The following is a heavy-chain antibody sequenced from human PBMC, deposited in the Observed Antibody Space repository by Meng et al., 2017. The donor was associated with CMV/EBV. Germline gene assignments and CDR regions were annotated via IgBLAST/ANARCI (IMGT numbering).Heavy chain of an antibody. CDR3: ARDPYPSYDFWSGPNPKYYYYGMDV. CDR2: IYYSGST. D-gene: IGHD3-3*01. Sequence: SETLSLTCTVFGGSVSSGSYYWSWIRQPPGKGLEWIGYIYYSGSTNYNPSLKSRVTISVDTSKNQFSLKLSSVTAADTAVYYCARDPYPSYDFWSGPNPKYYYYGMDVWGQGTTVTVSS. J-gene: IGHJ6*02. V-gene: IGHV4-61*01. CDR1: GGSVSSGSYY.